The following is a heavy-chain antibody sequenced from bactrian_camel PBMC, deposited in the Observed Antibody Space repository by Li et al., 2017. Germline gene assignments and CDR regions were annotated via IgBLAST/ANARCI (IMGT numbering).Heavy chain of an antibody. Sequence: HVQLVESGGGLVQPGGSLRLSCAASGFTFSNLFLSWVCQAPGKGLEWVSGINREGSITYYTDSVKGRFTISRDNAENALYLQLSVLKTEDTAMYYCAATPEGANGGRWFWRWGQGTQVTVS. J-gene: IGHJ4*01. V-gene: IGHV3S1*01. CDR2: INREGSIT. D-gene: IGHD1*01. CDR1: GFTFSNLF. CDR3: AATPEGANGGRWFWR.